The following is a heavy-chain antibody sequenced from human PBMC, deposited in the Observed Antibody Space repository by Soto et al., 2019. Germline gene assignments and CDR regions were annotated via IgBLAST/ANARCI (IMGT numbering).Heavy chain of an antibody. CDR2: ISGSGGST. D-gene: IGHD4-17*01. Sequence: PGGSLRLSCAASGFTFSSYAMSWVRQAPGKEMERVTAISGSGGSTYYADSVKGRFTISRDNSKNTLYLQMNSLRAEDTAVYYCAKYPRGDYGDPGDYYYYYMDVWGKGTTVTVSS. J-gene: IGHJ6*03. CDR3: AKYPRGDYGDPGDYYYYYMDV. V-gene: IGHV3-23*01. CDR1: GFTFSSYA.